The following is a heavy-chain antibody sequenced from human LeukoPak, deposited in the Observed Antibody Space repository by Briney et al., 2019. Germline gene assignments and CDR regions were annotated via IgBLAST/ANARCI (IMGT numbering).Heavy chain of an antibody. J-gene: IGHJ4*02. CDR2: IYPGDSDT. Sequence: GESLKISCKGSGYSFTSYWIGWVRQMPGKGLEWMGIIYPGDSDTRYSPSSQGQVTISADKSISTAYLQWSSLKASDTAMYYCARLPYCGGDCYPQFDYRGQGTLVTVSS. V-gene: IGHV5-51*01. D-gene: IGHD2-21*02. CDR3: ARLPYCGGDCYPQFDY. CDR1: GYSFTSYW.